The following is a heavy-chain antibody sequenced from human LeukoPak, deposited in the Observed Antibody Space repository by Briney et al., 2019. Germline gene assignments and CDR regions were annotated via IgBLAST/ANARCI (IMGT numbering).Heavy chain of an antibody. J-gene: IGHJ4*02. CDR1: GFTFSSYA. Sequence: GGSLRLSCAASGFTFSSYAMSWVRQAPGKGLEWVSGISGSGGSTYYADSVKGRFTISRDNSENTLYLQMNSLRVEDTAVYYCARVSERGIAAVWYQHCDYWGQGTLVTVSS. CDR2: ISGSGGST. V-gene: IGHV3-23*01. CDR3: ARVSERGIAAVWYQHCDY. D-gene: IGHD6-13*01.